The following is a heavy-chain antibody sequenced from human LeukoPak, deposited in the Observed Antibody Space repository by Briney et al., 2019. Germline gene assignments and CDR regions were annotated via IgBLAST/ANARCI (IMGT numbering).Heavy chain of an antibody. CDR1: GYSFTSQD. CDR3: TLYNY. J-gene: IGHJ4*02. D-gene: IGHD2-2*02. V-gene: IGHV1-3*03. CDR2: INPGNGDT. Sequence: ASVKVSCKPSGYSFTSQDMHWVRQAPGQSLEWMGCINPGNGDTKYSQEFQGRVTITRDTSATTAYMELSSLRSDDMAVYYCTLYNYWGQGTLATVSS.